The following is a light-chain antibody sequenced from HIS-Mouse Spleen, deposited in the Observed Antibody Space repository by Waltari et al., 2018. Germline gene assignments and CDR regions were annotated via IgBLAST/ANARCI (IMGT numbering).Light chain of an antibody. V-gene: IGLV8-61*01. Sequence: QTVVTQEPSFSVSPGWKVTLTCGLSSGAVSLRYYPSWYQQTPVQAPRTLIYSTNTRSSGVPDRFSGSILGNKAALTITGAQADDESDYYCVLYMGSGISWVFGGGTKLTVL. J-gene: IGLJ3*02. CDR3: VLYMGSGISWV. CDR1: SGAVSLRYY. CDR2: STN.